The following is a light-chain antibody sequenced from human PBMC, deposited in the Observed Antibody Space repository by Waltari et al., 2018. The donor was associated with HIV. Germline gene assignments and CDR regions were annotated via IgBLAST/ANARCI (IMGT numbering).Light chain of an antibody. CDR3: AAWDDSLNVYV. J-gene: IGLJ1*01. V-gene: IGLV1-44*01. CDR2: GNN. CDR1: SSNIGSNP. Sequence: QSVLTQPPSASGTPGQRVTISCSGSSSNIGSNPVNWYQQLPGMAPKLLIYGNNQRPSGVPDRFSGSKSGTSASLAISGLQSEDEADYYCAAWDDSLNVYVFGTGTKVTVL.